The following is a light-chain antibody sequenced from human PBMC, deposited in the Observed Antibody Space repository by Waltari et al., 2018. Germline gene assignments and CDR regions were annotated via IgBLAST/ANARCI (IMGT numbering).Light chain of an antibody. J-gene: IGLJ2*01. Sequence: QSVLTQPPSASGTPGQRVTISCSGSSSNIGSNTVNWYQQLPGTAPKLPIYSNNQRPSGVPDRFSGSKSGTSASLAISGLQSEEEADYYGAAWDDSLNGPVFGGGTKLTVL. V-gene: IGLV1-44*01. CDR2: SNN. CDR3: AAWDDSLNGPV. CDR1: SSNIGSNT.